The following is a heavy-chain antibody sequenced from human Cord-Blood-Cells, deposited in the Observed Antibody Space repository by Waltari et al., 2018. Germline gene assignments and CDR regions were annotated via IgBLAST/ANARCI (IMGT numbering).Heavy chain of an antibody. CDR3: ARAPNWGLRLGAFDI. D-gene: IGHD7-27*01. CDR2: NNPNSGGT. V-gene: IGHV1-2*02. J-gene: IGHJ3*02. CDR1: GYTFTGYY. Sequence: QVQLVQSGAEVKKPGASVKVSCKASGYTFTGYYMHWVRQAPGQGLEWMGWNNPNSGGTNYAQKFQGRVTMTRDTSISTAYMGLSRLRSDDTAVYYCARAPNWGLRLGAFDIWGQGTMVTVSS.